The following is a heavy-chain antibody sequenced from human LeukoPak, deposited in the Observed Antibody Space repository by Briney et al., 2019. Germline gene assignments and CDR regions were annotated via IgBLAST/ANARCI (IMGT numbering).Heavy chain of an antibody. Sequence: ASVNVSCMVSGYTHTELSMHSLRQAPAKQLEWMGGFDPEDGETIYAQKFQGRVTMTEDTSTDTAYMELSSLRSEDTAVYYCATELNSAFDIWGQGTMVTVSS. D-gene: IGHD2/OR15-2a*01. CDR1: GYTHTELS. CDR3: ATELNSAFDI. V-gene: IGHV1-24*01. J-gene: IGHJ3*02. CDR2: FDPEDGET.